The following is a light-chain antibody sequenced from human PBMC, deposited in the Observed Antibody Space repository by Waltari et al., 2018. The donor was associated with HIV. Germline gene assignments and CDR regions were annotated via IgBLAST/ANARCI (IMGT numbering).Light chain of an antibody. V-gene: IGLV1-44*01. CDR2: ATN. CDR3: AAWDDSLNGRYV. Sequence: QPGLTQPPSASGPPGHRVTISCPRSSPNIARSALPRYHHFPGTAPKLLIYATNQRSSGVPDRFSGSKSGTSASLAISGLQSEDEADYYCAAWDDSLNGRYVFGTGTKVTVL. CDR1: SPNIARSA. J-gene: IGLJ1*01.